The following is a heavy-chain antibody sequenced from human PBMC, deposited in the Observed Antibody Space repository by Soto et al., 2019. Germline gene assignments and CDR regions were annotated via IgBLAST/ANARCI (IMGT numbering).Heavy chain of an antibody. CDR2: IIPIFGTA. V-gene: IGHV1-69*13. Sequence: RASVKVSFKASGGTFSSYAISWVRQAPGQGLEWMGGIIPIFGTANYAQKFQGRVTITADESTSTAYMELSSLRSEDTAVYYCARPTYYYDSSGAPGAFDIWGQGTMVTVSS. CDR1: GGTFSSYA. D-gene: IGHD3-22*01. CDR3: ARPTYYYDSSGAPGAFDI. J-gene: IGHJ3*02.